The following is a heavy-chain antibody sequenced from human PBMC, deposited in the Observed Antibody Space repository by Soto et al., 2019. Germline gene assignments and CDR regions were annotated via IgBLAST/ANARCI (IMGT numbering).Heavy chain of an antibody. CDR3: ARNPKPRDFWSGYYTLDAFDI. V-gene: IGHV3-21*01. Sequence: GSLRLSCAASGFTFSSYSMNWVRQAPGKGLEWVSSISSSSSYIYYADSVKGRFTISRDNAKNSLYLQMNSLRAEDTAVYYCARNPKPRDFWSGYYTLDAFDIWGQGTMVTVSS. J-gene: IGHJ3*02. D-gene: IGHD3-3*01. CDR1: GFTFSSYS. CDR2: ISSSSSYI.